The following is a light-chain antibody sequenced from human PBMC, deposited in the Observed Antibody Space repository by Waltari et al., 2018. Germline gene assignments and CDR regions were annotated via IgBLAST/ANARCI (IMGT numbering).Light chain of an antibody. CDR1: SSDVGAYDY. CDR2: DVS. CDR3: SSYTASRHYV. J-gene: IGLJ1*01. V-gene: IGLV2-14*03. Sequence: QSALTQPASVSGSPGQSITISCTGTSSDVGAYDYVSWYQQYPGKAPQLVIHDVSSRPSGTSDRFSGSKSGNTASLILSGLQADDEADYYCSSYTASRHYVFGTGTKVTVL.